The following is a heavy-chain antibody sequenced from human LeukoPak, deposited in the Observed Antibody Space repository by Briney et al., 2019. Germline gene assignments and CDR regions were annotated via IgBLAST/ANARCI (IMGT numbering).Heavy chain of an antibody. CDR3: ATRSSGWYRGLSY. D-gene: IGHD6-19*01. V-gene: IGHV1-3*01. Sequence: ASVKVSCKASGYTFTSYAMHWVRQAPGQRLEWMGWINAGNGNTKYSQKFQGRVTITRDTSASTAYMELSSLRSEDTAVYYCATRSSGWYRGLSYWGQGTLVTVSS. J-gene: IGHJ4*02. CDR1: GYTFTSYA. CDR2: INAGNGNT.